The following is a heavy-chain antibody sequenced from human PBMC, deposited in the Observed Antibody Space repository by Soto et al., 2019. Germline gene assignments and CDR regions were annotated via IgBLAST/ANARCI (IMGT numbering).Heavy chain of an antibody. CDR1: GGSISSYY. CDR3: ARDLGSSFDGFDP. J-gene: IGHJ5*02. D-gene: IGHD6-13*01. V-gene: IGHV4-59*01. CDR2: IYYSGST. Sequence: PSETLSLTCTVSGGSISSYYWSWIRQPPGKGLEWIGYIYYSGSTNYNPSLKSRVTISVDTSKNQFSLKLSSVTAADTAVYYCARDLGSSFDGFDPWGQGTLVTVSS.